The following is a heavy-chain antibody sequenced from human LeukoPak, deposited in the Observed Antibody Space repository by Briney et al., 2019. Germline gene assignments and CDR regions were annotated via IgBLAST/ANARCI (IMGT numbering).Heavy chain of an antibody. CDR3: ARLHPRGFQDLDY. J-gene: IGHJ4*02. V-gene: IGHV4-39*01. CDR1: GASISYSSYF. CDR2: IYYDGST. Sequence: SSETLSLTCTVSGASISYSSYFWGWLRQPPGKGLEWIGSIYYDGSTYYNPSLKSRVTISVDTSKNQFSLKLTSVTAADTAVYYCARLHPRGFQDLDYWGQGTLVTVSS. D-gene: IGHD5-12*01.